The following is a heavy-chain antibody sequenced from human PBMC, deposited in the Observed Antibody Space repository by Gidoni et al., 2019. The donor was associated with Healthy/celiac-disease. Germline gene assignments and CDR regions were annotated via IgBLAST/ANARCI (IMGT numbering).Heavy chain of an antibody. V-gene: IGHV3-15*01. Sequence: EVQLVESGGGLVKPGGSLRLSCAASGFTFSNAWMSWVRQAPGKGLEWVGRIKSKTDGGTTDYAAPVKGRFTISRDDSKNTLYLQMNSLKTEDTAVYYCTTQLIYSSSSPVLFDWGQGTLVTVSS. J-gene: IGHJ4*02. CDR1: GFTFSNAW. D-gene: IGHD6-6*01. CDR2: IKSKTDGGTT. CDR3: TTQLIYSSSSPVLFD.